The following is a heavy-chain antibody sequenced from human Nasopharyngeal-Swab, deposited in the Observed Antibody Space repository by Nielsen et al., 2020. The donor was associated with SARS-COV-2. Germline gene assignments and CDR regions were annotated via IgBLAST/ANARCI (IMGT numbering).Heavy chain of an antibody. CDR3: ARVQIGFVVVTATFDY. CDR2: INPNSGGT. J-gene: IGHJ4*02. CDR1: GYTFTGYY. D-gene: IGHD2-21*02. Sequence: ASVKVSCKASGYTFTGYYMHWVRQAPGQGLEWMGRINPNSGGTNYAQKFQGRVTMTRDTSISTAYMELSSLRSEDTAVYYCARVQIGFVVVTATFDYWGQGTLVTVSS. V-gene: IGHV1-2*06.